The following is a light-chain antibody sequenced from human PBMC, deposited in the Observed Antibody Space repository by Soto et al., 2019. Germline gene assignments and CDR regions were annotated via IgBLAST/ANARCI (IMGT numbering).Light chain of an antibody. CDR3: QQRSNWLT. CDR2: DAS. V-gene: IGKV3-11*01. J-gene: IGKJ4*01. CDR1: QSVSTY. Sequence: EIVLTQSPATLSLSPGERATLSCRASQSVSTYLAWYQQKPGQAPRLLIYDASNRATGIPARLSGSGSGTDFTLTISSLEPEDFAVYYWQQRSNWLTFGGGTKVQIK.